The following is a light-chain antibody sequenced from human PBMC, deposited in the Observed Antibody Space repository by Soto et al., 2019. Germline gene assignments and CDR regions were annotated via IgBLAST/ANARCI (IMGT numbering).Light chain of an antibody. CDR2: LNSDGSH. CDR3: QTWGSGIVV. V-gene: IGLV4-69*01. Sequence: QSVLTQSPSASASLGASVKLTCTLSSGHSSYAIAWHQQQPEKGPRYLMKLNSDGSHSKGDWIPDRFSGSSSGAERHLTISSLQSEDEADYYCQTWGSGIVVFGGGTKVTVL. J-gene: IGLJ2*01. CDR1: SGHSSYA.